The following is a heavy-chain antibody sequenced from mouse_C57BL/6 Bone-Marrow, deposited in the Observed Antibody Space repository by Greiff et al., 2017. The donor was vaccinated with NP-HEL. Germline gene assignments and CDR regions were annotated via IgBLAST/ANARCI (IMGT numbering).Heavy chain of an antibody. J-gene: IGHJ1*03. CDR1: GYSITSGYY. Sequence: EVKLMESGPGLVKPSQSLSLTCSVTGYSITSGYYWNWIRQFPGNKLEWMGYISYDGSNNYNPSLKNRISITRDTSKNQFFLKLNSVTTEDTATYYCARVPGYFDVWGTGTTVTVSS. CDR2: ISYDGSN. CDR3: ARVPGYFDV. V-gene: IGHV3-6*01.